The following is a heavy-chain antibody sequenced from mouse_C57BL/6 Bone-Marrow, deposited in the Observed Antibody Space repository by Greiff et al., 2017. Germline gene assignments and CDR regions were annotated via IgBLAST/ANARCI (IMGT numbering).Heavy chain of an antibody. J-gene: IGHJ3*01. D-gene: IGHD2-14*01. CDR3: ARDAYYRGSFAY. Sequence: EVKLVESGGGLVQSGRSLRLSCATSGFTFSDFYMEWVRQAPGKGLEWIAASRNKANDYTTEYSASVKGLFIVSRDTSPSILYLQMNALRAEDTAIYYCARDAYYRGSFAYWGQGTLVTVSA. CDR1: GFTFSDFY. V-gene: IGHV7-1*01. CDR2: SRNKANDYTT.